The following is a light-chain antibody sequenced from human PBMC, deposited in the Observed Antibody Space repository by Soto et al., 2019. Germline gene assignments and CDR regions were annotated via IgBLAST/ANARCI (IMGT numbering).Light chain of an antibody. CDR1: QSISSN. CDR2: RTS. V-gene: IGKV3-15*01. Sequence: EIVMTQSPATLSVSPGERATLSCRARQSISSNLAWYQQKPGHAPRLLMFRTSSRATGFPARFSGSGSGTEFNLTISSLQSEDFGVYYCQQYNNWPRATCGGGTKVDIK. J-gene: IGKJ4*01. CDR3: QQYNNWPRAT.